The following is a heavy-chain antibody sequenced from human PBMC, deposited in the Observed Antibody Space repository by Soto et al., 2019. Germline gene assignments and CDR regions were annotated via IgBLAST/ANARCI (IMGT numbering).Heavy chain of an antibody. CDR2: ISGSGVTT. CDR3: ARDLSMGGRFLAGGMDV. Sequence: GSLRLSCAASGFTFSSYAMSWVRQAPGKGLDWVSAISGSGVTTYYADSVKGRFTISRDNSKNTLYLQMNSLRAEDTAVYYCARDLSMGGRFLAGGMDVWGQGTTVTVSS. D-gene: IGHD3-3*01. CDR1: GFTFSSYA. J-gene: IGHJ6*02. V-gene: IGHV3-23*01.